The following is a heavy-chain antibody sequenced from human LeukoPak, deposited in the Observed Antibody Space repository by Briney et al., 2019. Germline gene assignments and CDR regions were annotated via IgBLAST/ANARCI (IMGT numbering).Heavy chain of an antibody. Sequence: ASVKVSCKASGYTLTGYYMHWVRQAPGQGLEWMGWINPNSGGTNYAQKFQGRVTMTRDTSISTAYMELSRLRSDDTAVYYCARGYYGSGGEFDYWGQGTLVTVSS. CDR1: GYTLTGYY. J-gene: IGHJ4*02. D-gene: IGHD3-10*01. V-gene: IGHV1-2*02. CDR2: INPNSGGT. CDR3: ARGYYGSGGEFDY.